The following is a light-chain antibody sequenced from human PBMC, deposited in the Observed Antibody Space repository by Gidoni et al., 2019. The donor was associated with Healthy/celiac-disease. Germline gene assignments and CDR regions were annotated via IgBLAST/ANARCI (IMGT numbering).Light chain of an antibody. CDR3: QQRSNWLT. V-gene: IGKV3-11*01. J-gene: IGKJ4*01. CDR2: DAS. CDR1: QSVSSY. Sequence: VLPPSPATLSLSPGERATLSCRASQSVSSYLAWYPQKPGQAPRLLIYDASNRATGIPARFSGSGSGTDFTLTISSLEPEDFAVYYCQQRSNWLTFGGGTKVEIK.